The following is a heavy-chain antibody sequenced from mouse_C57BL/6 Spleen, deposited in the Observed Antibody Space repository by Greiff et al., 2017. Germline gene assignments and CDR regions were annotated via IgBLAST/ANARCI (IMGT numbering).Heavy chain of an antibody. CDR1: GYTFTDYY. D-gene: IGHD3-2*02. V-gene: IGHV1-84*01. CDR2: IYPGSGNT. J-gene: IGHJ2*01. CDR3: ARGQLRLHHFDY. Sequence: QVQLQQSGPELVKPGASVKISCKASGYTFTDYYINWVKQRPGQGLEWIGGIYPGSGNTKYNEKFKGKATLTVDTSSSTAYMQLSSLTSEDSAVYFGARGQLRLHHFDYWGQGTTLTVSS.